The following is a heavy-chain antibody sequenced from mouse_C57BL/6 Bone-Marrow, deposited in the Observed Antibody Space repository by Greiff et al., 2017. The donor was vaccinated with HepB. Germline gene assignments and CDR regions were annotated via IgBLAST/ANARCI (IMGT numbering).Heavy chain of an antibody. D-gene: IGHD2-2*01. J-gene: IGHJ4*01. Sequence: VKLMESGPELVKPGASVKLSCKASGYTFTSYDINWVKQRPGQGLEWIGWIYPRDGSTKYNEKLKGKATLTVDTSSSTAYMELHSLTSEDSAVYFCARRDGYDYYAMDYWGQGTSVTVSS. CDR3: ARRDGYDYYAMDY. CDR2: IYPRDGST. CDR1: GYTFTSYD. V-gene: IGHV1-85*01.